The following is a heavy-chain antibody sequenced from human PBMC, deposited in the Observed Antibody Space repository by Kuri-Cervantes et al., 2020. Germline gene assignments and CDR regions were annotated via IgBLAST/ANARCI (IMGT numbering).Heavy chain of an antibody. V-gene: IGHV3-49*03. CDR1: DGSINNFF. CDR3: TSGMVGY. D-gene: IGHD2-15*01. CDR2: IRSKAYGGTT. J-gene: IGHJ4*02. Sequence: GGSLRLSCTVSDGSINNFFWTWIRQPPGKGLEWVGFIRSKAYGGTTEYAASVKGRFTISRDDSKSIAYLQMNSLKTEDTAVYYCTSGMVGYWGQGTLVTVSS.